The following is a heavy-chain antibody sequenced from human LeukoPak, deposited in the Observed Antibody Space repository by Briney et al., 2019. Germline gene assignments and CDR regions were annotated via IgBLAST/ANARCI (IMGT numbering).Heavy chain of an antibody. V-gene: IGHV1-8*01. D-gene: IGHD6-19*01. J-gene: IGHJ4*02. Sequence: ASVKVSCKASGYSFTSYDINSVRHATGQGLEWMGWMKSNSGNTGYAQKFQGRVTMTRDTSISTAYMELSSLGSEDTALYYCARETLGGWFLDWGQGTLVTVSS. CDR2: MKSNSGNT. CDR1: GYSFTSYD. CDR3: ARETLGGWFLD.